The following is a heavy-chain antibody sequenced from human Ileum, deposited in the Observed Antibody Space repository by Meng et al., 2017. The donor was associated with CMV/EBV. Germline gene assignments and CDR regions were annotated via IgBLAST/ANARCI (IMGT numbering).Heavy chain of an antibody. D-gene: IGHD4-11*01. CDR1: GDSISSAGYY. CDR2: IHYTGST. Sequence: VAGDSISSAGYYWTWFRQHPEKGLEWIGYIHYTGSTFYSPSLKSRVTISSDTSKNQFSLKLSSVTAADTAVYYCARERGSNYAFDCWGQGTLVTVSS. J-gene: IGHJ4*02. V-gene: IGHV4-31*02. CDR3: ARERGSNYAFDC.